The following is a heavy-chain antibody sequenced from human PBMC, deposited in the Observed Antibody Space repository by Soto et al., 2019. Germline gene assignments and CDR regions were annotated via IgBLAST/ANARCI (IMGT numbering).Heavy chain of an antibody. Sequence: QVQLQESGPGLVKPSQTLSLTCTVSGGSISSGDYYWSWIRQPPGKGLEWIGYIYYSGSTHYNPSLKSRVTISVDTSKNQFSLKLSSVTAADTAVYYCARECPDGYCSGIPNDAFDIWGQGTMVTVSS. D-gene: IGHD6-25*01. CDR2: IYYSGST. CDR3: ARECPDGYCSGIPNDAFDI. V-gene: IGHV4-30-4*01. CDR1: GGSISSGDYY. J-gene: IGHJ3*02.